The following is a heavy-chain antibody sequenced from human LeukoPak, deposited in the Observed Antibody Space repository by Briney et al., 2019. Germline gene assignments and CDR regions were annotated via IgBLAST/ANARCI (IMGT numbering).Heavy chain of an antibody. CDR3: ARAAHSSSAF. CDR1: GFTFSSYW. Sequence: PGGSLRLSCAGTGFTFSSYWMTWVRQAPGKGLEWVANINQDGSVKYFVDSVKGRFTISRDNAKNSLYLQMNSLRAEDTAVYYCARAAHSSSAFWGQGILVTVSS. CDR2: INQDGSVK. J-gene: IGHJ4*02. D-gene: IGHD6-13*01. V-gene: IGHV3-7*01.